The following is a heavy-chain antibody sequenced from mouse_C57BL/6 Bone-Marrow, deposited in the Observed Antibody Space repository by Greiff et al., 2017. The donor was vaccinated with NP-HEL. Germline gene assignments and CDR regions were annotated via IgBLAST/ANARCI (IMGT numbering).Heavy chain of an antibody. D-gene: IGHD4-1*01. V-gene: IGHV1-9*01. J-gene: IGHJ3*01. CDR1: GYTFTGYW. Sequence: VQLQESGAELMKPGASVKLSCKATGYTFTGYWIEWVKQRPGHGLEWIGEILPGSGSTNSNEKFKGKATFTADTSSNTAYMQLSSLTTEDSAIYYCARSGLGLFAYWGQGTLVTVSA. CDR3: ARSGLGLFAY. CDR2: ILPGSGST.